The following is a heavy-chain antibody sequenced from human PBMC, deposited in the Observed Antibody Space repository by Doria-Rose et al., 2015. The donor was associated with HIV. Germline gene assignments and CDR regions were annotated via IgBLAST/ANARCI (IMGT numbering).Heavy chain of an antibody. CDR3: ARIKSSRWYHKYYFDF. J-gene: IGHJ4*02. D-gene: IGHD6-13*01. V-gene: IGHV2-26*01. Sequence: SGPVLVKPTETLTLTCTVSGGSLSSPGMGVSWIRQPPGKALEWLANSFSDDESSYKTSLKSRLNISRGTSKSQVVLTMTDMDPVDTATYYCARIKSSRWYHKYYFDFWGQGTLVIVSA. CDR1: GGSLSSPGMG. CDR2: SFSDDES.